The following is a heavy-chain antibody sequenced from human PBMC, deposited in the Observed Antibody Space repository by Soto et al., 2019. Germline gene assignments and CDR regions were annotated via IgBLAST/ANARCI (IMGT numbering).Heavy chain of an antibody. Sequence: QVQLVQSGAEVKKPGASVKVSCKASGYTFTSYGFSWVRQAPGQGLEWMGWINAYSTYTDYAQNLQGRVTMTTDRSTSTAYMELRSLRSDDTAVYYCARDDSSGPGRFDPWGPGTLVTVSS. V-gene: IGHV1-18*01. CDR1: GYTFTSYG. CDR3: ARDDSSGPGRFDP. J-gene: IGHJ5*02. CDR2: INAYSTYT. D-gene: IGHD3-22*01.